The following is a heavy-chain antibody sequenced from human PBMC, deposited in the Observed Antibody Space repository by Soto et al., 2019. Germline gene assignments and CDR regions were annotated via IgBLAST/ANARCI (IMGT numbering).Heavy chain of an antibody. CDR2: IYHSGST. D-gene: IGHD3-10*01. CDR1: GGSISSGGYS. Sequence: PSETLSLTCAVSGGSISSGGYSWSWIRQPPGKGLEWIGYIYHSGSTYYNPSLKSRVTISVDRSKNQFSLKLSSVTAADTAVYYCARASVVRGANWFDPWGQGTLVTVS. V-gene: IGHV4-30-2*01. CDR3: ARASVVRGANWFDP. J-gene: IGHJ5*02.